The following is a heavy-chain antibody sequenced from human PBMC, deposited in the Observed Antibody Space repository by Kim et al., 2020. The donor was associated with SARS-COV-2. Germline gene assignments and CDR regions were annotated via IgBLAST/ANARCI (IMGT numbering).Heavy chain of an antibody. CDR3: ARGLSDIVVVVAARRSHHFDY. Sequence: SETLSLTCAVYGGSFSGYYWSWIRQPPGKGLEWIGEINHSGSTNYNPSLKSRVTISVDTSKNQFSLKLSSVTAADTAVYYCARGLSDIVVVVAARRSHHFDYWGQGTLVTVST. CDR2: INHSGST. V-gene: IGHV4-34*01. J-gene: IGHJ4*02. CDR1: GGSFSGYY. D-gene: IGHD2-15*01.